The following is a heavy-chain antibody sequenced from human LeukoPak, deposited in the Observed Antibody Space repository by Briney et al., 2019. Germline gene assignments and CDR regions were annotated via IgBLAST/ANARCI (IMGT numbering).Heavy chain of an antibody. Sequence: GGSLRLSCAASGFTFSGYGMRWVRQAPGKGLEWVAGMWHDGSKKFYADSVKGRLTISRDNSNNALYMHMNSLRVEDTAIYYCAKDRRSYGDYGIDHWGQGTLVTVSS. CDR1: GFTFSGYG. CDR3: AKDRRSYGDYGIDH. J-gene: IGHJ4*02. CDR2: MWHDGSKK. V-gene: IGHV3-33*06. D-gene: IGHD4-17*01.